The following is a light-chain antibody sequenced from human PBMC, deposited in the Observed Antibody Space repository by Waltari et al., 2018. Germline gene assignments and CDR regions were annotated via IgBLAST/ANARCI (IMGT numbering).Light chain of an antibody. J-gene: IGLJ2*01. CDR3: QSSDSSTGVV. V-gene: IGLV6-57*02. CDR1: SGSIDTNY. CDR2: DDN. Sequence: KFMLTQPHSVSESPGKTVTISCTGSSGSIDTNYVQWYQQRPGSAPRTVIYDDNQRPSGVPDRFSGSIDSSSNSASLTISGLKTEDEADYYCQSSDSSTGVVFGGGTKLTV.